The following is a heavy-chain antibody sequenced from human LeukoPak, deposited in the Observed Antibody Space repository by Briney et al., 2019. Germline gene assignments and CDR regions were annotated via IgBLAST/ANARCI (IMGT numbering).Heavy chain of an antibody. V-gene: IGHV4-59*01. CDR3: ARGTNSDY. J-gene: IGHJ4*02. CDR1: GGSISSYY. D-gene: IGHD1-1*01. CDR2: IYYSGST. Sequence: SGTLSLTCTVSGGSISSYYWSWIRQPPGKGLEWMGYIYYSGSTTSNPSLKSRVTISLDTSKNQFSLKLSSVTAADTAVYYCARGTNSDYWGQGTLVSVSS.